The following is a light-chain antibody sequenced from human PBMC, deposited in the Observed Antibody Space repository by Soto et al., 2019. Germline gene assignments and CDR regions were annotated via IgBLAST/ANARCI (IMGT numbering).Light chain of an antibody. J-gene: IGLJ1*01. CDR3: SSYAGSNWYV. Sequence: QSVLTQPPSASGSPGQSVTISCTGTNSDVGGYNYVSWYQQYPGKAPKLIIYGVNERPSGVPDRFSGSKSGNTASLTVSGLQTADEAEYYCSSYAGSNWYVFGTGTKVTVL. V-gene: IGLV2-8*01. CDR2: GVN. CDR1: NSDVGGYNY.